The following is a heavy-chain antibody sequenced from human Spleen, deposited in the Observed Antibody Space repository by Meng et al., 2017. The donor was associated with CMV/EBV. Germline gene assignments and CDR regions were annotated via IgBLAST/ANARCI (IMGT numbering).Heavy chain of an antibody. CDR3: ARGVGAWDAFDI. J-gene: IGHJ3*02. CDR2: TRNKANSYTT. D-gene: IGHD3-10*01. CDR1: GFMFSNYY. V-gene: IGHV3-72*01. Sequence: SGFMFSNYYMDWVRQAPGKGLEWVGRTRNKANSYTTEYDASAKGRFTISRDDSKNSVHLQMNSLKTEDTAVYYCARGVGAWDAFDIWGQGTMVTVSS.